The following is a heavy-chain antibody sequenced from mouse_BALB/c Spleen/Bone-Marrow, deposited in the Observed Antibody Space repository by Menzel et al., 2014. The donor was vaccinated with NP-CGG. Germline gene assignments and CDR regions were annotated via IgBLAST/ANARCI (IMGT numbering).Heavy chain of an antibody. Sequence: EVKVVESGGGLVQSGDSLRLSCATSGFTFSDFYMEWVRQPPGKRLEWIATSRNRAKYYTTEYSASVKGRFIVSRDTSQSVLYLQMNALRAEDTAIYYCARDVGYGNYFVYWGQGTLVTVSA. V-gene: IGHV7-1*02. CDR1: GFTFSDFY. J-gene: IGHJ3*01. D-gene: IGHD2-10*02. CDR3: ARDVGYGNYFVY. CDR2: SRNRAKYYTT.